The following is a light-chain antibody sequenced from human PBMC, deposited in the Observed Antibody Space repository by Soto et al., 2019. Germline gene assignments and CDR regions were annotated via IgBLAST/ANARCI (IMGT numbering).Light chain of an antibody. Sequence: IQLTQSPSSLSASVGDRVTITCGAGQGISSFLAWYQQKPGRAPKLLIYGASTLQSGVPSRFSGSGSGTDFTLTFSSLQPEDFATYYCQQLNSFPIAFGPGTKVEIQ. CDR2: GAS. CDR3: QQLNSFPIA. CDR1: QGISSF. J-gene: IGKJ3*01. V-gene: IGKV1-9*01.